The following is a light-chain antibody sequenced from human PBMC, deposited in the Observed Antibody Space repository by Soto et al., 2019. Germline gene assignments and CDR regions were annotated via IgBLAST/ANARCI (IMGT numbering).Light chain of an antibody. CDR2: GAS. CDR3: QQYNTWLWT. Sequence: EVVMTQSPATLSVSPGERATLSCRASQSVNANLAWYQQKPGQAPRLLIHGASNRATGIPARFSGSGFGTEFILAISSRQSEDFAGYYCQQYNTWLWTVGQGTKVEI. V-gene: IGKV3-15*01. J-gene: IGKJ1*01. CDR1: QSVNAN.